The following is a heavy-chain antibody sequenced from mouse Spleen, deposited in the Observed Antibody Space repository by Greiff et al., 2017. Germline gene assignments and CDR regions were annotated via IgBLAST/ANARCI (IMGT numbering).Heavy chain of an antibody. CDR1: GFNIKDYY. CDR3: ARETTDTLFAY. J-gene: IGHJ3*01. D-gene: IGHD1-2*01. V-gene: IGHV14-1*02. Sequence: EVQLQQSGAELVRPGALVKLSCKASGFNIKDYYMHWVKQRPEQGLEWIGWIDPENGNTIYDPKFQGKASITADTSSNTAYLQLSSLTSEDTAVYCCARETTDTLFAYWGQGTLVTVSA. CDR2: IDPENGNT.